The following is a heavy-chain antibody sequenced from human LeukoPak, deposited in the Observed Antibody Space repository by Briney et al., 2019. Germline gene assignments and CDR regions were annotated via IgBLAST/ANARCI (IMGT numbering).Heavy chain of an antibody. D-gene: IGHD2-2*01. CDR3: AKDELGYCSSTSCYPTFDY. J-gene: IGHJ4*02. CDR2: ISYDGSNK. CDR1: GFTFSSYA. V-gene: IGHV3-30*18. Sequence: EAGGSLRLSCAASGFTFSSYAMSWVRQAPGKGLEWVAVISYDGSNKYYADSVKGRFTISRDNSKNTLYLQMNSLRAEDTAVYYCAKDELGYCSSTSCYPTFDYWGQGTLVTVSS.